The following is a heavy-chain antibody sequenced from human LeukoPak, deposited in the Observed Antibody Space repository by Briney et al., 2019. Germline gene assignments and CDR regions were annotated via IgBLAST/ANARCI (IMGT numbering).Heavy chain of an antibody. CDR2: IIPIFGTA. CDR3: ARVDWSPNYYYYGMDV. CDR1: GGTFSSYA. V-gene: IGHV1-69*13. D-gene: IGHD3-3*01. J-gene: IGHJ6*02. Sequence: ASVKVSCKASGGTFSSYAISWVRQAPGQGLEWMGGIIPIFGTANYAQKFQGRVTITADESTSTAYMELSSLRSEDTAVYYCARVDWSPNYYYYGMDVWGQGTTVTVSS.